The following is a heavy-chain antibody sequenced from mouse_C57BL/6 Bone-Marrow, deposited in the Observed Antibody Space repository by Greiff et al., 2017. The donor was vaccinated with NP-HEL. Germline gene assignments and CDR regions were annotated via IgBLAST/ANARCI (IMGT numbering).Heavy chain of an antibody. J-gene: IGHJ1*03. CDR2: IYPRDGST. CDR3: ARSYGSRYWYFDV. Sequence: QVQLKESGPELVKPGASVKLSCKASGYTFTSYDINWVKQRPGQGLEWLGWIYPRDGSTKYNEKFKGKATLTVDTSSSTAYMELHSLTSEDSAVYFCARSYGSRYWYFDVWGTGTTVTVSS. V-gene: IGHV1-85*01. CDR1: GYTFTSYD. D-gene: IGHD1-1*01.